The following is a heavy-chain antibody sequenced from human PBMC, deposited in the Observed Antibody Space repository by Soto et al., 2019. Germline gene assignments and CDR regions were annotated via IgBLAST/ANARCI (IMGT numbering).Heavy chain of an antibody. CDR2: VSMDSDTI. Sequence: GGSLRLSCRASGSDFSTYSMNWVRQAPGKGLEWIAYVSMDSDTIHYADSVKGRFTISRDDAENSLFLQMNSLRDEDMATYYCARLYYDYVWGQGTTVTVSS. V-gene: IGHV3-48*02. CDR1: GSDFSTYS. J-gene: IGHJ6*02. CDR3: ARLYYDYV. D-gene: IGHD3-3*01.